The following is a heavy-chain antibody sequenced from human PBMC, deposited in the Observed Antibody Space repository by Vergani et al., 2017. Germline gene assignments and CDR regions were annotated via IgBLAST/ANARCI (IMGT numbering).Heavy chain of an antibody. Sequence: QLQLQESGSGLVKPSQTLSLTCAVSGGSISSGGYSWSWIRQPPGKGLEWIGYIYHSGSTYYNPSLKSRVTISVDRSKNQFSLKLSSVTAADTAVYYCXRAGEYCSGGSCHPAFDYWGQGTLVTVSS. CDR2: IYHSGST. J-gene: IGHJ4*02. CDR3: XRAGEYCSGGSCHPAFDY. D-gene: IGHD2-15*01. V-gene: IGHV4-30-2*01. CDR1: GGSISSGGYS.